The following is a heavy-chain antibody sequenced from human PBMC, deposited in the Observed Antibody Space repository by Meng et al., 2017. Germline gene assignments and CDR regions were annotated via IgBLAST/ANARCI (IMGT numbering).Heavy chain of an antibody. J-gene: IGHJ6*02. CDR2: IKSKTDGGTT. CDR3: YSSTSFLPYTPNYYYHYGMDV. D-gene: IGHD6-6*01. CDR1: GFTFSNAW. V-gene: IGHV3-15*01. Sequence: GESLKISWAASGFTFSNAWMSWVRQAPGKGLEWVGRIKSKTDGGTTDYAAPVKGRFTISRDESKNTLYLQMNSLKTEDTAVYYCYSSTSFLPYTPNYYYHYGMDVWGQGTPVTV.